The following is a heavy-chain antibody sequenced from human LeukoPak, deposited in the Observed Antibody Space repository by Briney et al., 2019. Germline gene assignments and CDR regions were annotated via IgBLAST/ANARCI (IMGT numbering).Heavy chain of an antibody. CDR2: INHSGST. J-gene: IGHJ4*02. D-gene: IGHD3-10*01. CDR1: GGSFSGYY. V-gene: IGHV4-34*01. Sequence: SETLSLTCAVYGGSFSGYYWSWIRQPPGKGLEWIGEINHSGSTNYNPSLKSRVTMSVDTSKNQFSLKLSSVTAADTAVYYCARAGSGARGSGRKPKSFDCWGQGTLVTVSS. CDR3: ARAGSGARGSGRKPKSFDC.